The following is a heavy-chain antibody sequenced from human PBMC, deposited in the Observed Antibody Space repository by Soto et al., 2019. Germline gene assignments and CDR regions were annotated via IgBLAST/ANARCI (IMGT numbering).Heavy chain of an antibody. J-gene: IGHJ5*02. V-gene: IGHV4-61*08. CDR3: ARHVIANHNSFEP. CDR2: VYYSGTT. CDR1: GGSIDSGDYY. Sequence: SETLSLTCTFSGGSIDSGDYYCSWVRQPPGKGLEWIGYVYYSGTTNYNPFLKSRVTLSLDKSKNQFSLKMNSVTAADTAVYYCARHVIANHNSFEPWGQRTLVIVS. D-gene: IGHD1-20*01.